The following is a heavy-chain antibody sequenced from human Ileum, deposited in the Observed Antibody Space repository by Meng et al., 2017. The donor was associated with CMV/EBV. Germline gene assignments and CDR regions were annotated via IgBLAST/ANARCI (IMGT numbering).Heavy chain of an antibody. CDR2: IKQDGSEK. Sequence: ESLKISCSASGFTFSSYWISWVRQAPGKGLEWVDNIKQDGSEKYYVDSVKGRFTISRDNAKNSLYLQMNSLRAEDTAVYYCARRSGGGSYFHRFFDYWGQGNRV. CDR3: ARRSGGGSYFHRFFDY. V-gene: IGHV3-7*01. CDR1: GFTFSSYW. D-gene: IGHD1-26*01. J-gene: IGHJ4*02.